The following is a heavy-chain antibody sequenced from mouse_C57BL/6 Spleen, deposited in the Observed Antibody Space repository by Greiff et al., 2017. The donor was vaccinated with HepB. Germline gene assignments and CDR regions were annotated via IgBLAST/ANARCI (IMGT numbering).Heavy chain of an antibody. Sequence: VQLQQPGAELVKPGASVKLSCKASGYTFTSYWMQWVKQRPGQGLEWIGDIDPSDSYTNYNQKFKGKATLTVDTSSSTTYMQLSSLTSEDSAVYYCARSETEENAMDRWGQRISVTRSS. V-gene: IGHV1-50*01. CDR3: ARSETEENAMDR. CDR1: GYTFTSYW. J-gene: IGHJ4*01. CDR2: IDPSDSYT.